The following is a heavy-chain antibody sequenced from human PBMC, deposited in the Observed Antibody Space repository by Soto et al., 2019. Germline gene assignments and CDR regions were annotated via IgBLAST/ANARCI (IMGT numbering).Heavy chain of an antibody. V-gene: IGHV4-59*12. J-gene: IGHJ4*02. CDR3: ARVFCGGNCYPNY. Sequence: PSETLSLTCTVSGGSISSYYWTWIRQPPGKGLEWIGYIYYSGSTNYNPSLKSRVTISLATSKNQFSLKLSSVTAADTAVFYCARVFCGGNCYPNYWGQGTLVTVSS. CDR1: GGSISSYY. D-gene: IGHD2-21*02. CDR2: IYYSGST.